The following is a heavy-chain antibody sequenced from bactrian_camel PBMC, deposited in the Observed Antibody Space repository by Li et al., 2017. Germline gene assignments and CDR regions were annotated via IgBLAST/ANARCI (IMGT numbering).Heavy chain of an antibody. D-gene: IGHD4*01. CDR2: IDRDGST. CDR3: AARPAAYGPRLDQYAYNP. Sequence: VQLVESGGGSVQAGGSLRLSCAASGYSYSSYCMGWFRQTPGKEREGVAAIDRDGSTRYADSVKGRFSISQDEAKNTLYLQMNSLKPEDSGMYYCAARPAAYGPRLDQYAYNPWGQGTQVTVS. CDR1: GYSYSSYC. J-gene: IGHJ4*01. V-gene: IGHV3S42*01.